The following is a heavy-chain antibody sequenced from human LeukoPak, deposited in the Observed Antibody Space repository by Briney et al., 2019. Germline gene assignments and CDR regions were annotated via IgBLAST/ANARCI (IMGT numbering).Heavy chain of an antibody. J-gene: IGHJ4*02. V-gene: IGHV3-11*04. D-gene: IGHD3-10*01. Sequence: GGSLRLSCAASGFTFSDYYMSWIRQAPGKGLEWVSYISSSGSTIYYADSVKGRFAISRDNAKNSLYLQMNSLRAEDTAVYYCARDLQLLWPFDYWGQGTLVTVSS. CDR3: ARDLQLLWPFDY. CDR2: ISSSGSTI. CDR1: GFTFSDYY.